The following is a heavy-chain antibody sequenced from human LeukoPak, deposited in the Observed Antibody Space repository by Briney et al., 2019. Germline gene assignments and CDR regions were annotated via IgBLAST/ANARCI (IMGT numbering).Heavy chain of an antibody. J-gene: IGHJ4*02. CDR1: GGSISSSSYY. CDR2: IYYSGST. CDR3: ARAVGSRYDILTGWNWGGAPDY. Sequence: SETLSLTCTVSGGSISSSSYYWGWIRQPPGKGPEWIGSIYYSGSTYYDPSLKSRVTISVDTSKNQFSLKLSSVTAADTAVYYCARAVGSRYDILTGWNWGGAPDYWGQGTLVTVSS. D-gene: IGHD3-9*01. V-gene: IGHV4-39*07.